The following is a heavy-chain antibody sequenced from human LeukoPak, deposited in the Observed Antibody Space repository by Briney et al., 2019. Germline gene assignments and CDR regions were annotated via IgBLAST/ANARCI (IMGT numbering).Heavy chain of an antibody. J-gene: IGHJ5*02. CDR2: IYTSGST. D-gene: IGHD3-10*01. V-gene: IGHV4-4*07. CDR3: ARLRPTGVRPRARWWFDP. Sequence: SETLSLTCTVSGGSISSYYWSRIRQPAGKGLEWIGRIYTSGSTNYNPSLKSRVTMSVDTSKNQFSLKLSSVTAADTAVYYCARLRPTGVRPRARWWFDPWGQGTLVTVSS. CDR1: GGSISSYY.